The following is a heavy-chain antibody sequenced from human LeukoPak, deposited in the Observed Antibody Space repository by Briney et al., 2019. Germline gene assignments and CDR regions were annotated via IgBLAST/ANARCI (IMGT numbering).Heavy chain of an antibody. CDR3: ARPNSGSYSAQH. CDR2: IRYDGSNK. V-gene: IGHV3-30*02. CDR1: GFTFSSYG. D-gene: IGHD1-26*01. Sequence: PGGSLRLSCAASGFTFSSYGMHWVRQAPGKGLEWVAFIRYDGSNKYYADSVKGRFTISRDNSKNTLYLQMNSLRAEDTAVYYCARPNSGSYSAQHWGQGTLVTVSS. J-gene: IGHJ1*01.